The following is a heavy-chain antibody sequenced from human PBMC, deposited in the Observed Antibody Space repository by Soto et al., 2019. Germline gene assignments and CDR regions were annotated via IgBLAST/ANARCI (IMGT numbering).Heavy chain of an antibody. D-gene: IGHD3-22*01. CDR2: VYYSGST. CDR1: GASISSSY. Sequence: SETLSLTCTVSGASISSSYWSWIRQSPGKGLEWIGYVYYSGSTNYNPSLKSRVTISVDTSKNQFSLKLSSVTAADTAVYYCVRGYYDSNGQSNTFDIWGQGTMVTVSS. CDR3: VRGYYDSNGQSNTFDI. J-gene: IGHJ3*02. V-gene: IGHV4-59*01.